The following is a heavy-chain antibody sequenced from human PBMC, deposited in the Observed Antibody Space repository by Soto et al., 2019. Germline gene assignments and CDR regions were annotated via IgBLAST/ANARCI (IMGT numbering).Heavy chain of an antibody. D-gene: IGHD3-9*01. CDR1: GFSVTDHY. Sequence: LRLSFAASGFSVTDHYMTWVRQAPGKGLEWVSVLYTGGSAYYGDSVKGRFTISRDSSTNTLYLQMNSLKVGDTAFYFCARSFNDWTTYFDYWSEGTLVTVSS. J-gene: IGHJ4*02. CDR3: ARSFNDWTTYFDY. CDR2: LYTGGSA. V-gene: IGHV3-53*01.